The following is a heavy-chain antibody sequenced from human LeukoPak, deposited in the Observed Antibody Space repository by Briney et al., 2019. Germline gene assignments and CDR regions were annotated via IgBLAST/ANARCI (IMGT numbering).Heavy chain of an antibody. CDR3: ARGMPVTFDY. D-gene: IGHD4-17*01. Sequence: GGSLRLSCAASGFTFSGYDMHWVRQATGKGLEWVSGIGTTGDTYYAGSVKGRFAIPRENARNSFYLQMNSLRAADTAVYYCARGMPVTFDYWGQGTLVTVSS. V-gene: IGHV3-13*01. CDR2: IGTTGDT. CDR1: GFTFSGYD. J-gene: IGHJ4*02.